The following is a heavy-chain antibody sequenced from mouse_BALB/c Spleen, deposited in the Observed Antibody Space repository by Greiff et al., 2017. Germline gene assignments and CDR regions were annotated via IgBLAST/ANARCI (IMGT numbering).Heavy chain of an antibody. CDR3: ARRNYYGYHYAMDY. J-gene: IGHJ4*01. D-gene: IGHD1-2*01. CDR2: INPSTGYT. Sequence: VKLVESGAELAKPGASVKMSCKASGYTFTSYWMHWVKQRPGQGLEWIGYINPSTGYTEYNQKFKDKATLTADKSSSTAYMQLSSLTSEDSAVYYCARRNYYGYHYAMDYWGQGTSVTVSS. V-gene: IGHV1-7*01. CDR1: GYTFTSYW.